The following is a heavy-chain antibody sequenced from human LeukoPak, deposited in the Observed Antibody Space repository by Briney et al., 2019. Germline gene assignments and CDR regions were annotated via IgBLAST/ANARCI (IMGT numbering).Heavy chain of an antibody. Sequence: GGSLRLSCAASGFTFSSYGMHWVRQAPGKGLEWVAFIRYDGSNKYYGDSVKGRFTISRDNSKNTLYLQMNSLRAEDTAVYYCASRIQLWRNRNSGVDYWGQGTLVTVSS. J-gene: IGHJ4*02. CDR2: IRYDGSNK. V-gene: IGHV3-30*02. CDR3: ASRIQLWRNRNSGVDY. CDR1: GFTFSSYG. D-gene: IGHD5-18*01.